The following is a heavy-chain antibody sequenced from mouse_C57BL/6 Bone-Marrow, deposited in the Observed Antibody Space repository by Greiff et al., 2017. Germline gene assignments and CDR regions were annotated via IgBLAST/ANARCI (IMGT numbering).Heavy chain of an antibody. CDR1: GYTFTSYW. V-gene: IGHV1-69*01. D-gene: IGHD3-2*02. J-gene: IGHJ4*01. CDR2: IDPSDSYT. CDR3: AIESSGYAMDY. Sequence: VQLQQPGAELVMPGASVKLSCKASGYTFTSYWMHWVKQRPGQGLEWIGEIDPSDSYTNYNQKFKGKSTLTVDKSSSTAYMQLSSLTSEDSAVYYCAIESSGYAMDYWGQGTSVTVSS.